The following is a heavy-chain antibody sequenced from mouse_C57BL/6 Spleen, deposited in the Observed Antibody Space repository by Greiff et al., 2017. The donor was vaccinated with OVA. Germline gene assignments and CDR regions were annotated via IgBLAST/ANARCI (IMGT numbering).Heavy chain of an antibody. Sequence: QVQLKQPGAELVKPGASVKMSCKASGYTFTSYWITWVKPRPGQGLEWIGDIYPGSGSTNYNEKFKSKATLTVDTSSSTAYMQLSSLTSEDSAVYYCARTDYGSRGGFAYWGQGTLVTVSA. CDR2: IYPGSGST. J-gene: IGHJ3*01. D-gene: IGHD1-1*01. CDR3: ARTDYGSRGGFAY. V-gene: IGHV1-55*01. CDR1: GYTFTSYW.